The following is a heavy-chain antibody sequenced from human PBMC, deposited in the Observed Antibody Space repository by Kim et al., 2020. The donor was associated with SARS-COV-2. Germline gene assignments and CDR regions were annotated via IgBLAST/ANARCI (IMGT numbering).Heavy chain of an antibody. Sequence: GGSLRLSCAASGFTFDDYAMHWVRQAPGKGLEWVSGISWNSGSIGYADSVKGRFTISRDNAKNSLYLQMNSLRAEDTALYYCAKDIGAAVAGTDYWGQGTLVTVSS. CDR3: AKDIGAAVAGTDY. D-gene: IGHD6-19*01. V-gene: IGHV3-9*01. CDR1: GFTFDDYA. J-gene: IGHJ4*02. CDR2: ISWNSGSI.